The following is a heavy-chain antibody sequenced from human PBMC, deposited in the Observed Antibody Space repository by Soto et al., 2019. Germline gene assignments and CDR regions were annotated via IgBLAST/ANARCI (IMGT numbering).Heavy chain of an antibody. V-gene: IGHV1-2*04. J-gene: IGHJ1*01. CDR3: AIYFGIAAAGTPLQH. CDR1: GYTFTGYY. D-gene: IGHD6-13*01. CDR2: INPNSGGT. Sequence: ASVKVSCKASGYTFTGYYMHWVRQAPGQGLEWMGWINPNSGGTNYAQKFQGWVTMTRDTSISTAYMELSRLRSDDTAVYYCAIYFGIAAAGTPLQHWGQGTLVTVSS.